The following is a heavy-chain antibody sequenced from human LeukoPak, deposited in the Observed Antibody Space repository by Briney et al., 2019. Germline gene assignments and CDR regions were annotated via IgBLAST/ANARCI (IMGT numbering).Heavy chain of an antibody. D-gene: IGHD3-10*01. Sequence: SQTLSLTWTVSGGSIRSYYWSWIRQPPGKGLEWIGYIYYSGSTNYNPSLKSRVTISVDTSKNQFSLKLSSVTAADTAVYYCARGASGILWFGFAPWGQGTLVTVSS. CDR2: IYYSGST. J-gene: IGHJ5*02. V-gene: IGHV4-59*01. CDR1: GGSIRSYY. CDR3: ARGASGILWFGFAP.